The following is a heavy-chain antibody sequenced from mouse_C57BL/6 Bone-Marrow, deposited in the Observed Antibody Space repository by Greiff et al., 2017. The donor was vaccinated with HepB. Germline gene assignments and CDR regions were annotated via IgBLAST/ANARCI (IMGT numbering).Heavy chain of an antibody. CDR1: GYSFTDYN. D-gene: IGHD1-3*01. Sequence: VQLQQSGPELVKPGASVKISCKASGYSFTDYNMNWVKQSNGKSLEWIGVINPNYGTTSYNQKFKGKATLTVGQSSSTAYMQLNSLTSEDSAVYYCQAGGGISPLAPYYFDYWGQGTTLTVSS. CDR3: QAGGGISPLAPYYFDY. CDR2: INPNYGTT. V-gene: IGHV1-39*01. J-gene: IGHJ2*01.